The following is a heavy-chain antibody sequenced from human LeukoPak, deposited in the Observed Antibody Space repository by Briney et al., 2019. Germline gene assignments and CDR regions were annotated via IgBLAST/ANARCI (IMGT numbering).Heavy chain of an antibody. Sequence: ASVKVSCKTSGYTFTIYYIHWLRQAPGQGLEWMGWINPDSGDSNYAQNFQGRITMSTDTSISTAYMELKRLRSDDTAVYYCARDHSSSDFDYWGQGTLVTVSS. D-gene: IGHD5-18*01. CDR2: INPDSGDS. CDR1: GYTFTIYY. CDR3: ARDHSSSDFDY. J-gene: IGHJ4*02. V-gene: IGHV1-2*02.